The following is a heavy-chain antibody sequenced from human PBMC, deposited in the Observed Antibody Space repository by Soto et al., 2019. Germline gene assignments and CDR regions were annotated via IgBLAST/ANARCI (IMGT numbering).Heavy chain of an antibody. CDR1: GCTFNNYA. J-gene: IGHJ4*02. CDR2: ISNSGGNT. Sequence: GGSLRLSCAASGCTFNNYAMSWIRQAPGKGPEWVSTISNSGGNTYYADSVKGRFTISRDISTDTLYLQMSSLRAEDTAVCYCAKDQIWEVPHFFDYWGQGTLVTVSS. CDR3: AKDQIWEVPHFFDY. D-gene: IGHD1-26*01. V-gene: IGHV3-23*01.